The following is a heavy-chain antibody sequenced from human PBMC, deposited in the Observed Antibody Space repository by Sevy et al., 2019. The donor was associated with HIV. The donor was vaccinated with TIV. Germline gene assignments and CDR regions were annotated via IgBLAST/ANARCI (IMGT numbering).Heavy chain of an antibody. CDR3: AKCPVWDDGSSPFDY. J-gene: IGHJ4*02. Sequence: GGSVRLSCAASGFTFSSNTMNWVRQAPGKGLEWDSSISSKSSYIYYTDSVKGRVISAREDAKNSLYLDMLSLRVEATAVYHCAKCPVWDDGSSPFDYWGQGTLVTVSS. CDR1: GFTFSSNT. V-gene: IGHV3-21*01. D-gene: IGHD1-1*01. CDR2: ISSKSSYI.